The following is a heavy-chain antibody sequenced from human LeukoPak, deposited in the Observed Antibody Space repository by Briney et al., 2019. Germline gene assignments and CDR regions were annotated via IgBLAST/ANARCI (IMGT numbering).Heavy chain of an antibody. CDR2: IIPIFGTA. Sequence: SSVKVSCKASGGTFSSYAISWVRQAPGQGLEWMGGIIPIFGTANYAQKFQGRVTITTDESTSTAYMELSSLRAEDMALYYCAKNMISAGRGTFDIWGQGTMVTVSS. CDR3: AKNMISAGRGTFDI. CDR1: GGTFSSYA. V-gene: IGHV1-69*05. D-gene: IGHD3-22*01. J-gene: IGHJ3*02.